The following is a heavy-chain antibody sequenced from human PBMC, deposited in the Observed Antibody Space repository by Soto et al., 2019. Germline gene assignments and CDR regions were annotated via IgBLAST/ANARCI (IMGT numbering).Heavy chain of an antibody. CDR1: GGSFTTYP. D-gene: IGHD2-2*02. V-gene: IGHV1-69*06. CDR3: AREFYTSTWKKVTDFDL. J-gene: IGHJ2*01. CDR2: TVPIFGTP. Sequence: QVQLVQSEAEVRNPGSSVKVSCKVSGGSFTTYPISWVRQPPGQGLEWMGATVPIFGTPNYALKFQDRVTIAADRSTTPVYMALRGLKSEDTAVYYCAREFYTSTWKKVTDFDLWGRGTLVAVSS.